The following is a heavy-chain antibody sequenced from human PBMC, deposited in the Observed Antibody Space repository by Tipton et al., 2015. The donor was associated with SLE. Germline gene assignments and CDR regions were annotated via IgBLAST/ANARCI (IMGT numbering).Heavy chain of an antibody. CDR1: GGSISSSSYY. Sequence: TLSLTCIVSGGSISSSSYYWGWIRQPPGKGLEWIGYIYYREGTNYSPSLKSRVTISLDASKNQLSLKLSSVTAADTAVYYCARHHGSGWLYGLDVWGQGTTVTVSS. CDR2: IYYREGT. J-gene: IGHJ6*02. V-gene: IGHV4-61*05. CDR3: ARHHGSGWLYGLDV. D-gene: IGHD6-19*01.